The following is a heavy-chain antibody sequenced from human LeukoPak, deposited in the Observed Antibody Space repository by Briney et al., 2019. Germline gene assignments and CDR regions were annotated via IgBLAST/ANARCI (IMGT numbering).Heavy chain of an antibody. Sequence: GGSLRLSCAASGFTLSNSGMSWVRQAPGKGLEWVSTISASGVTTYYADSVKGRFTISRDNSKNTLYPQMNSLRAEDTAVYYCARAAPPGIANLSFDYWGQGTLVTVSS. D-gene: IGHD6-13*01. CDR2: ISASGVTT. CDR3: ARAAPPGIANLSFDY. CDR1: GFTLSNSG. V-gene: IGHV3-23*01. J-gene: IGHJ4*02.